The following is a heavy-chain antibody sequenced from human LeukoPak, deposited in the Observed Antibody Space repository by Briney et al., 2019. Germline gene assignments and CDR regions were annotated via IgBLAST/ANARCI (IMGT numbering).Heavy chain of an antibody. J-gene: IGHJ4*02. Sequence: GGSLRLSCIVSGFTFSAYAMSWVRQAPGKGLEWVSVVTATGGETYYADSVRGRFTISRDNSRNTVYMQMDSLRAEDTAIYYCAGDRNSDWYSPLDYWGQGSQVTVSP. D-gene: IGHD6-19*01. CDR3: AGDRNSDWYSPLDY. CDR2: VTATGGET. CDR1: GFTFSAYA. V-gene: IGHV3-23*01.